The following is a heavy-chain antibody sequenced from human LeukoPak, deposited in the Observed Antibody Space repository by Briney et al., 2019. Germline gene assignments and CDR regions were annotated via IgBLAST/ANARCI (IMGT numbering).Heavy chain of an antibody. D-gene: IGHD3-22*01. J-gene: IGHJ4*02. CDR2: INPNSGGT. CDR1: GYTFTDYY. Sequence: ASVKVSCKASGYTFTDYYMHWVRQAPGQGLEWMGWINPNSGGTNYAQKFQGRVTMTRDTSISTAYMELSRLRSDDTAVYYCARGFYDSRGYYFLFDYWGQGTLVTASS. CDR3: ARGFYDSRGYYFLFDY. V-gene: IGHV1-2*02.